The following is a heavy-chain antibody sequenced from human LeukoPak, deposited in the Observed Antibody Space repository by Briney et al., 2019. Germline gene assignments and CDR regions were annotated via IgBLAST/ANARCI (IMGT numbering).Heavy chain of an antibody. CDR2: INPSGGST. D-gene: IGHD6-13*01. CDR1: GHTFTSYY. Sequence: ASGKVSCKASGHTFTSYYMTWARQAPGQGLEWRGIINPSGGSTSYAQKFQGRVTMTRAMSTSTVYMELSSLRSEDTAVYYCTRSIAAAVYMDVWGKGTTVTVSS. V-gene: IGHV1-46*03. CDR3: TRSIAAAVYMDV. J-gene: IGHJ6*03.